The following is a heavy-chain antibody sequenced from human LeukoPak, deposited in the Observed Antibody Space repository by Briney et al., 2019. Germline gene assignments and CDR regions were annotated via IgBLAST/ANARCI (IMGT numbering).Heavy chain of an antibody. CDR3: ARDRQGGLRWFDP. Sequence: ASVKVSCKASGYAFTSYAMHWVRQAPGQRLEWMGWINAGNGNIKYSQKFQGRVTITRDTSASTAYMELSSLRSEDTAVYYCARDRQGGLRWFDPWGQGTLVTVSS. J-gene: IGHJ5*02. CDR1: GYAFTSYA. D-gene: IGHD5-12*01. CDR2: INAGNGNI. V-gene: IGHV1-3*01.